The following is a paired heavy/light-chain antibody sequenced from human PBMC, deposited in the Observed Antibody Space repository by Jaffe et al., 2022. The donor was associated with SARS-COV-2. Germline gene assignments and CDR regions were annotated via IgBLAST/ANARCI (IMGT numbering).Heavy chain of an antibody. D-gene: IGHD3-22*01. V-gene: IGHV4-39*01. CDR3: ASSPYYDSSGYYSGLFYFDY. CDR1: GGSISSSSYY. Sequence: QLQLQESGPGLVKPSETLSLTCTVSGGSISSSSYYWGWIRQPPGKGLEWIGSIYYSGSTYYNPSLKSRVTISVDTSKNQFSLKLSSVTAADTAVYYCASSPYYDSSGYYSGLFYFDYWGQGTLVTVSS. J-gene: IGHJ4*02. CDR2: IYYSGST.
Light chain of an antibody. Sequence: SYELTQPPSVSVSPGQTASITCSGDKLGDKYACWYQQKPGQSPVLVIYQDSKRPSGIPERFSGSNSGNTATLTISGTQAMDEADYYCQAWDSSPLFGGGTKLTVL. CDR1: KLGDKY. J-gene: IGLJ2*01. CDR3: QAWDSSPL. CDR2: QDS. V-gene: IGLV3-1*01.